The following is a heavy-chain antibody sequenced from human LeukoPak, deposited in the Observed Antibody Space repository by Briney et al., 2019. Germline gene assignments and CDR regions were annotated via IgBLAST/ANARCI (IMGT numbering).Heavy chain of an antibody. CDR2: ITTATSSYI. V-gene: IGHV3-21*01. Sequence: GGSLRLSCAASGFTFSSHDMNWVRQAPGKGLEWVSSITTATSSYIYYADSVKGRFTISRDGAKNSLYLQMDSLRAEDTAVYYCARETPTYYYDSSGYYYFDSWGRGTLVTVSS. D-gene: IGHD3-22*01. CDR3: ARETPTYYYDSSGYYYFDS. J-gene: IGHJ4*02. CDR1: GFTFSSHD.